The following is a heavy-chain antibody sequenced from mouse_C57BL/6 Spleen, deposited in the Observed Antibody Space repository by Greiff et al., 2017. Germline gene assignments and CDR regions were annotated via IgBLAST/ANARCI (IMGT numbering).Heavy chain of an antibody. CDR1: GYAFSSSW. CDR3: ARGRPTFDY. CDR2: IYPGDGDT. Sequence: QVQLQQSGPELVKPGASVKISCKASGYAFSSSWMNWVKQRPGKGLEWIGRIYPGDGDTNYNGKFKGKATLTADKSSSTAYMQLSSLTSEDSAVYFCARGRPTFDYWGQGTTLTVSS. V-gene: IGHV1-82*01. J-gene: IGHJ2*01.